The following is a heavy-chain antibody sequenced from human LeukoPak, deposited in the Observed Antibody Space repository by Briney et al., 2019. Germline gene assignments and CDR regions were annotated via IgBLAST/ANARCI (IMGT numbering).Heavy chain of an antibody. D-gene: IGHD2-2*01. CDR2: ISWNSGSI. CDR1: GFIFDDYA. CDR3: VKVAVQTQVVPAAIFFDY. Sequence: SGGSLRLSCVASGFIFDDYAMHWVRQAPGKGLEWVSGISWNSGSIGYGDSVKGRFTVSRDNAKKSLHLQMNSLRAEDTAVYYCVKVAVQTQVVPAAIFFDYWGQGTLVTVSS. V-gene: IGHV3-9*01. J-gene: IGHJ4*02.